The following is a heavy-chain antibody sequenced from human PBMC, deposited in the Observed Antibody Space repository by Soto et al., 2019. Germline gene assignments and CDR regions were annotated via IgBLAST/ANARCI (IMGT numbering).Heavy chain of an antibody. D-gene: IGHD5-18*01. Sequence: GGSLRLSCAASGFTFSSYGMHWVRQAPGKGLEWVAVIWYDGSNKYYADSVKGRFTISRDNSKNTLYLQMNSLRAEDTAVYYCARGRIQLWFLLYYYGMDVWGQGTTVTVSS. J-gene: IGHJ6*02. CDR1: GFTFSSYG. CDR3: ARGRIQLWFLLYYYGMDV. V-gene: IGHV3-33*01. CDR2: IWYDGSNK.